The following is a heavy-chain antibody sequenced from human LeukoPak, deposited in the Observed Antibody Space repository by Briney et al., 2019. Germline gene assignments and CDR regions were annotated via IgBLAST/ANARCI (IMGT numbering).Heavy chain of an antibody. CDR3: ARVRGRRDSSGYYYVGSGWVGNDAFDI. J-gene: IGHJ3*02. V-gene: IGHV4-31*03. CDR2: IYYSGTT. Sequence: SETLSLTCTVSGGSISSGDYYWSWIRQHPGKGLEWIGYIYYSGTTYYNPSLRSRLTISVDTSKNQFSLKLSSVTAADTAVYYCARVRGRRDSSGYYYVGSGWVGNDAFDIWGQGTMVTVSS. CDR1: GGSISSGDYY. D-gene: IGHD3-22*01.